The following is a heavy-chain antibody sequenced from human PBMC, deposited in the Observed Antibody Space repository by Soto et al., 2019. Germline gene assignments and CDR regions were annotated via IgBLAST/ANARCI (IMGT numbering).Heavy chain of an antibody. CDR3: AHTYCSGGSCYPFFPDY. D-gene: IGHD2-15*01. Sequence: QLQLQESGPGLVKPSETLSLTCTVSGGSISSSSYYWGWIRQPPGKGLEWIGSIYYSGSTYYNPSLKSRVNISVDTSKNQFSLKLSSVTAADTAVYYCAHTYCSGGSCYPFFPDYWGQGTLVIVSS. J-gene: IGHJ4*02. V-gene: IGHV4-39*01. CDR2: IYYSGST. CDR1: GGSISSSSYY.